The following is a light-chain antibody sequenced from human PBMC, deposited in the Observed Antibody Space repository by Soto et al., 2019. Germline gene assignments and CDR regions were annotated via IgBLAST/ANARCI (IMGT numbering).Light chain of an antibody. V-gene: IGKV1-33*01. CDR1: QDISNY. Sequence: DIPMTQSPSSLSASVGDRVTITCQASQDISNYVNWYQQKAGKAPRLLVYDASTLETGVPSRFSGSGSGTDFAFTITSLQPEDIATYYCQQYDNLPRTFGQGTKLEIK. J-gene: IGKJ2*01. CDR2: DAS. CDR3: QQYDNLPRT.